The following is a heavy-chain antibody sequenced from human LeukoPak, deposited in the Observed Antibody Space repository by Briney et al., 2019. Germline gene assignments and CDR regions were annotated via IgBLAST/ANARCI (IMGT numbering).Heavy chain of an antibody. V-gene: IGHV3-30-3*01. CDR3: AKGFQEGSFFFDY. J-gene: IGHJ4*02. D-gene: IGHD3-3*01. CDR1: GFTFSSYA. CDR2: ISYDGSNK. Sequence: PGRSLRLSCAASGFTFSSYAMHWVRQAPGKGLEWVAVISYDGSNKYYADSVKGRFTIPRDNSKNTLYLQMNSLRAEDTAVYYCAKGFQEGSFFFDYWGQGTLVTVSS.